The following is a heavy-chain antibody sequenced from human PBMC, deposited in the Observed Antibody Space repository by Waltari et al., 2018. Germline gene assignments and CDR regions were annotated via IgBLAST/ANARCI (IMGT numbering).Heavy chain of an antibody. V-gene: IGHV1-3*01. CDR3: ARAPFSGIAAAGTGWFDP. Sequence: QVQLVQSGAEVKKPGASVKVSCKASGYTFTSYAMHWVRQAPGQRLEWMGWINAGNGNTKYSQKFQGRVTITRDTSASTAYMELSSLRSEDTAVYYCARAPFSGIAAAGTGWFDPWGQGTLVTVSS. J-gene: IGHJ5*02. CDR1: GYTFTSYA. D-gene: IGHD6-13*01. CDR2: INAGNGNT.